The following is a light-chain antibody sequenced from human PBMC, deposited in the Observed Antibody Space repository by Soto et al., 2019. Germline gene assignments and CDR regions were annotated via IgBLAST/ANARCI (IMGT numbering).Light chain of an antibody. J-gene: IGLJ2*01. V-gene: IGLV8-61*01. CDR2: RTN. CDR3: VLYMGSVPV. Sequence: QTVVTQGPSFSVSPGGTVTLTCGLSSGSVSTNYYPSWYQQTPGQAPRTLIYRTNTRSSGVPHRFSGSILGNKAALTISGAQADDESDYYCVLYMGSVPVFGGGTKLTVL. CDR1: SGSVSTNYY.